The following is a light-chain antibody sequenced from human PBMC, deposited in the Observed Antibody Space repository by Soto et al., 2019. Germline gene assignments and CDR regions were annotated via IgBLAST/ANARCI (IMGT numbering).Light chain of an antibody. J-gene: IGLJ2*01. CDR3: CSFVGSSCSAV. CDR1: SSDVGSYNL. Sequence: QSALTQPASVSGSPGQSITISCTGTSSDVGSYNLVSWYQQHPGKAPKLMIYEGSKRPSGVSNRFSGSKSGNTASLTISGLQAEDEADYYCCSFVGSSCSAVFGGGTKLTVL. CDR2: EGS. V-gene: IGLV2-23*01.